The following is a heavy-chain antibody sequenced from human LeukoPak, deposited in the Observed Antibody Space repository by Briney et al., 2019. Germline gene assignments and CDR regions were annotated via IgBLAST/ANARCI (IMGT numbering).Heavy chain of an antibody. J-gene: IGHJ3*01. CDR1: GGSISSGDYY. D-gene: IGHD6-19*01. Sequence: SETLSLTCTVTGGSISSGDYYWSWIRQPPGKGLEWIGYIYYSGSTNYNPSLKSRVTISVDTSKNQFSLKLTSVTAADTAVYYCAKSTAVAGNDAFDAWGQGTMATVSS. CDR2: IYYSGST. V-gene: IGHV4-61*08. CDR3: AKSTAVAGNDAFDA.